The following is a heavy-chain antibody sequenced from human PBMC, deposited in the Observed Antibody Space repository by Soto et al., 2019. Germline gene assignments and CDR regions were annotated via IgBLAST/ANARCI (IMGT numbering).Heavy chain of an antibody. CDR3: ARGMRVKIGGGYYYYYMDV. CDR1: GGSFSGYY. V-gene: IGHV4-34*01. D-gene: IGHD2-2*01. Sequence: SETLSLTCAVYGGSFSGYYWSWIRQPPGKGLEWIGEINHSGSTNYNPTLKSRVTISVDTSKNQFSLKLSSVTAADTAVYYCARGMRVKIGGGYYYYYMDVWGKGTTVTVSS. CDR2: INHSGST. J-gene: IGHJ6*03.